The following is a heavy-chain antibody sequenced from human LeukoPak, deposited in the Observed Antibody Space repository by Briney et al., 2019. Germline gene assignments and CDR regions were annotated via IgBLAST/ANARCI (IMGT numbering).Heavy chain of an antibody. CDR1: VYAFTNYY. CDR2: INPSGGST. Sequence: ASVKVSCKSSVYAFTNYYMHWVRQAPGQGLEWMGIINPSGGSTIYAQKFQGRVTMTRDTSTSTIYMELSSLRSEDTAVYYCARRNSHIGSYRPSYYFDYWGQGTLVTVSS. V-gene: IGHV1-46*01. CDR3: ARRNSHIGSYRPSYYFDY. J-gene: IGHJ4*02. D-gene: IGHD1-26*01.